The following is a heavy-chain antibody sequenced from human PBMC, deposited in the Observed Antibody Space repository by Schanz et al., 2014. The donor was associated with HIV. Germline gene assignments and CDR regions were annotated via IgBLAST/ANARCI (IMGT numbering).Heavy chain of an antibody. V-gene: IGHV3-33*08. D-gene: IGHD4-17*01. CDR2: IWYDGSNK. J-gene: IGHJ4*02. CDR1: GFTFSTCG. CDR3: ATAAVTDYSDN. Sequence: QVQLVESGGGGVQPGRSLRLSCAASGFTFSTCGMHWVRQAPGKGLECVAFIWYDGSNKYYADSVKGRFTISRDNTKNTLYLQMNSLRGEDTAVYYCATAAVTDYSDNWGQGTLVTVSS.